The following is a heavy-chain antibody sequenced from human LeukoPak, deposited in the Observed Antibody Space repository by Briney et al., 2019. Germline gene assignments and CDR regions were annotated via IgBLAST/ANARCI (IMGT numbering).Heavy chain of an antibody. V-gene: IGHV4-59*12. D-gene: IGHD6-13*01. J-gene: IGHJ4*02. Sequence: SETLSLTCTVSGGSISSYSWSWIRQPPGKGLEWIGYIYHSGSTYYNPSLKSRVTISVDRSKNQFSLKLSSVTAADTAVYYCARAKDIAAGGYWGQGTLVTVSS. CDR2: IYHSGST. CDR1: GGSISSYS. CDR3: ARAKDIAAGGY.